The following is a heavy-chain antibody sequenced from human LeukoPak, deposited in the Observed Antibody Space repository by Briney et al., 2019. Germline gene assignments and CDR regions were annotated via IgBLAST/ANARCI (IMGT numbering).Heavy chain of an antibody. CDR2: ISKDGSSK. V-gene: IGHV3-30*18. D-gene: IGHD2-2*01. Sequence: PGGSLRLSCVASGFTFNTYGMHWVRQAPGKGLEWVAGISKDGSSKDYADSVKGRFTNSRDNPKNTMYLQMNSLRVEDTAVYYCAKAAYCTSTSCHFSGYAQRPLDSWGQGTLVTVSS. J-gene: IGHJ4*02. CDR1: GFTFNTYG. CDR3: AKAAYCTSTSCHFSGYAQRPLDS.